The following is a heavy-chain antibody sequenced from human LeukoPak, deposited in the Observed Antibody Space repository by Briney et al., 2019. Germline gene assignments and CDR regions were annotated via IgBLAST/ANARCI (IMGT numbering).Heavy chain of an antibody. Sequence: GGSLRLSCAASGFTFNSYSMNWVRQAPGKGLEWVSSTSISSTYIYYADSVKGRFTISRDNAKKSLYLQMNSLRDEDTAVYYCARGAIAAAGTRGSSSTTGFGYWGQGTLVTVSS. J-gene: IGHJ4*02. CDR2: TSISSTYI. CDR1: GFTFNSYS. CDR3: ARGAIAAAGTRGSSSTTGFGY. V-gene: IGHV3-21*01. D-gene: IGHD6-13*01.